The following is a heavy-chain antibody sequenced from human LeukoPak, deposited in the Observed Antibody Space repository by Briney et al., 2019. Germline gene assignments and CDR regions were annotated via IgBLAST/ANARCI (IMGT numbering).Heavy chain of an antibody. CDR2: ISGSGGST. CDR1: RFTFSNYW. Sequence: GGSLRLSCAASRFTFSNYWMNWFRQAPGKGLEWVSAISGSGGSTYYADSVKGRFTISRDNSMNTLYLQMNSLRAEDTAVYYCAKVRYYFDYWGQGTLVTVSS. CDR3: AKVRYYFDY. D-gene: IGHD3-10*01. V-gene: IGHV3-23*01. J-gene: IGHJ4*02.